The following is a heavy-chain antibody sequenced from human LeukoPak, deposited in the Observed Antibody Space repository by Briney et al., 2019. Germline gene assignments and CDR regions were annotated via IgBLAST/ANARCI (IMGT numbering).Heavy chain of an antibody. CDR2: IYSGGST. D-gene: IGHD3-22*01. CDR3: AKEIHDSSGYYSYFEN. V-gene: IGHV3-66*01. J-gene: IGHJ4*02. CDR1: GFTVSSNY. Sequence: PGGSLRLSCAASGFTVSSNYMSWVRQAPGKGLEWVSVIYSGGSTYYADSVKGRFTISRDNSKNTLYLQLNSLRAEDTAVYYCAKEIHDSSGYYSYFENWGQGTLVTVSS.